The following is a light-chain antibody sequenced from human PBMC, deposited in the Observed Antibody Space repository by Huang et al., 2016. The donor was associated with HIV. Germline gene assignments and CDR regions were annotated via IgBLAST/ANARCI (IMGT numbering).Light chain of an antibody. CDR3: QQYNNWPRT. V-gene: IGKV3-15*01. J-gene: IGKJ2*01. Sequence: EIVMTQSPATLSVSPGERATLSCRASQSVNSNLAWYQQKPGQAPRLLIYDASTRATGSPARFSGSGSGTVFTLTIGSLQSEDFAVYYCQQYNNWPRTFGQGTKLEIK. CDR2: DAS. CDR1: QSVNSN.